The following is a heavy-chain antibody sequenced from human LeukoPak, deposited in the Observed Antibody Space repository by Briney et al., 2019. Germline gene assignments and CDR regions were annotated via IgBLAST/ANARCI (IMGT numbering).Heavy chain of an antibody. CDR1: GFTFSSHW. D-gene: IGHD3-10*01. CDR3: ARPHFGVINPGY. V-gene: IGHV3-7*01. J-gene: IGHJ4*02. Sequence: GGSLRLSCAASGFTFSSHWMTWVRQAPGRGLEWVANIKEDGSETFYGDSVKGRFTISRDNAENSLNLQMNNLRPEGTAMYYCARPHFGVINPGYWGQGTLVTVS. CDR2: IKEDGSET.